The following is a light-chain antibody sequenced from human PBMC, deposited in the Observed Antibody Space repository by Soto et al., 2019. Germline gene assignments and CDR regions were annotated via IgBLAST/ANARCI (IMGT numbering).Light chain of an antibody. CDR2: HAS. Sequence: EIVLTQSPGTLSLSPGERATLSCRASQSVGNSYLAWYQQKPGQPPRLLIYHASIRATGTPDRFSGSGSGTDFTLTISRLEPEDFAVYYCHQYANAPLTVGGGTKVEIK. V-gene: IGKV3-20*01. CDR3: HQYANAPLT. CDR1: QSVGNSY. J-gene: IGKJ4*01.